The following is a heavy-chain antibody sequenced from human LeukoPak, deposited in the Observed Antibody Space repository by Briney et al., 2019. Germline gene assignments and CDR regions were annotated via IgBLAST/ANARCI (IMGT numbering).Heavy chain of an antibody. J-gene: IGHJ4*02. D-gene: IGHD3-22*01. CDR1: GGSISSYY. CDR3: ARGGVNYDSSGYYYRSVYFDY. CDR2: IYYSGST. Sequence: PSETLSLTCTVSGGSISSYYWSWIRQPPGKGLEWIGYIYYSGSTNYNPSLKSRVTISVDTSKNQFSLKLSSVTAADTAVYYCARGGVNYDSSGYYYRSVYFDYWGQGTLVTVSS. V-gene: IGHV4-59*12.